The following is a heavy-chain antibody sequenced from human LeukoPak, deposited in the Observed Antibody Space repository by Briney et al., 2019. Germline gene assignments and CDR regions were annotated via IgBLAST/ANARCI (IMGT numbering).Heavy chain of an antibody. CDR2: IYYSGTT. Sequence: SETLSLTCTVSGGSISSSNDYRGWIRQPPGKGLEWIGSIYYSGTTYYNTSLKSRVTISVDTSKNPFYLKLSSVTAADTAVYYCASRGSSSALCMGNYWGQGTLVTVSS. CDR1: GGSISSSNDY. D-gene: IGHD6-6*01. CDR3: ASRGSSSALCMGNY. V-gene: IGHV4-39*01. J-gene: IGHJ4*02.